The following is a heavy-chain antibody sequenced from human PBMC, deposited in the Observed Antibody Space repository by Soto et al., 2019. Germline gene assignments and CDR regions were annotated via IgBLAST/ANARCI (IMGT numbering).Heavy chain of an antibody. V-gene: IGHV4-59*01. D-gene: IGHD1-26*01. J-gene: IGHJ5*02. Sequence: SETLARACTVSGGSISSYYWSWIRQPPGKGLEWIGYIYYSGTTNYNPSLKSRVTISVDTSKNQFSLKLSSVTAADTAVYYCARYSGSYSYNWFDPWGQGTLVTVSA. CDR2: IYYSGTT. CDR3: ARYSGSYSYNWFDP. CDR1: GGSISSYY.